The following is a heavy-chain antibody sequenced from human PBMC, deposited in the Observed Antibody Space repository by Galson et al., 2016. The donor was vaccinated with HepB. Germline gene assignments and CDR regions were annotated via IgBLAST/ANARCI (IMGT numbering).Heavy chain of an antibody. CDR3: AKEIPGGESTASPFDY. Sequence: SLRLSCAASGFTFSSFHMNWVRQAPGRGLEWVSSISSSSTYIEYADSVKGRFTISRDNSKNTLFLQLNSLRAADTAIYYCAKEIPGGESTASPFDYWGQGTLLTVSS. CDR1: GFTFSSFH. V-gene: IGHV3-21*04. J-gene: IGHJ4*02. CDR2: ISSSSTYI. D-gene: IGHD3-10*01.